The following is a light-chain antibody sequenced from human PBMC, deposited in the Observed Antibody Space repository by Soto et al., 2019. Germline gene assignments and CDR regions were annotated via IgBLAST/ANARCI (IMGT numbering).Light chain of an antibody. V-gene: IGLV2-23*01. CDR2: QDT. CDR1: RSDVGGYNL. Sequence: QSALTQPASVSGSPGQSITISCTGTRSDVGGYNLVSWYQQHPGKAPKLIIYQDTQRPSGVSDRFSASKSGNTASLTISGLQTEDEADYYCCSYAGSYTLILGGGTKVTVL. CDR3: CSYAGSYTLI. J-gene: IGLJ2*01.